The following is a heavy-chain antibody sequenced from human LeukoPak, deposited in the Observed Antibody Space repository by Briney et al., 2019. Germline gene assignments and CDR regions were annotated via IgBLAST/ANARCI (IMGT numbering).Heavy chain of an antibody. CDR3: ARGPSTVSSFYEH. V-gene: IGHV1-18*01. CDR1: GYTFTSYG. J-gene: IGHJ4*02. Sequence: ASVKVSCKASGYTFTSYGISWVRQAPGQGLEWMGWISAYNGNTNYAQKLQGRVTMTTDTSTSTVYMELSSLRSEDTAVYYCARGPSTVSSFYEHWGQGTLVTVSS. D-gene: IGHD3-3*02. CDR2: ISAYNGNT.